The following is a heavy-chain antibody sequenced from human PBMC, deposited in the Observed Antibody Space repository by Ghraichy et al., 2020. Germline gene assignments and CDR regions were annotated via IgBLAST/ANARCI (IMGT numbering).Heavy chain of an antibody. D-gene: IGHD6-13*01. CDR1: GFTFSSYW. CDR3: ARVSAAQPYYYYYYMDV. J-gene: IGHJ6*03. Sequence: GGSLRLSCAASGFTFSSYWMSWVRQAPGKGLEWVANIKQDGSEKYYVDSVKGRFTISRDNAKNSLYLQMNSLRAEDTAVYYCARVSAAQPYYYYYYMDVWGKGTMVTVSS. V-gene: IGHV3-7*01. CDR2: IKQDGSEK.